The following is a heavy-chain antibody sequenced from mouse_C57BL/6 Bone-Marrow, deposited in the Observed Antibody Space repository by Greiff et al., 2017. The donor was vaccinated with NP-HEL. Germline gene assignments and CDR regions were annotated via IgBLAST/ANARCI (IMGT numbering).Heavy chain of an antibody. V-gene: IGHV7-3*01. J-gene: IGHJ1*03. D-gene: IGHD1-1*01. CDR3: ARSFITTGVAFYWYFDV. Sequence: DVKLVESGGGLVQPGGSLSLSCAASGFTFTDYYMSWVRQPPGKALEWLGFIRNKANGYTTAYSVSVKGRFTISRDNSQSILYLQMNALGAEDSATYYCARSFITTGVAFYWYFDVWGTGTTVTVSS. CDR1: GFTFTDYY. CDR2: IRNKANGYTT.